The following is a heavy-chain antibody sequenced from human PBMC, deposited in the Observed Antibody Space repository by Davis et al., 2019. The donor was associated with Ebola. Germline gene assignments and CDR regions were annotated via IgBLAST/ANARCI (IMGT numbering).Heavy chain of an antibody. CDR3: AKDIYPVEYSSTFQH. Sequence: GGSLRLSCAASGFTFSSYGMHWVRQAPGKGLEWVAVISYDGSNKYYADSVKGRFTISRDNSKNTLYLQMNSLRAEDTAVYYCAKDIYPVEYSSTFQHWGQGTLVTVSS. V-gene: IGHV3-30*18. D-gene: IGHD6-6*01. CDR2: ISYDGSNK. J-gene: IGHJ1*01. CDR1: GFTFSSYG.